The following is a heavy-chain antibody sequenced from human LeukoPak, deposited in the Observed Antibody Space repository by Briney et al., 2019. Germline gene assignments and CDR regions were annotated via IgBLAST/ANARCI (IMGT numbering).Heavy chain of an antibody. J-gene: IGHJ4*02. CDR3: AKPYGDYPSAFDY. Sequence: PGGSLRLSCVSSGFIFSSHGMQWVRQAPGKGLEWVAVISYDGSNKYYADSVKGRFTISRDNSKNTLYLQMNSLRAEDTAVYYCAKPYGDYPSAFDYWGQGTLVTVSS. CDR2: ISYDGSNK. D-gene: IGHD4-17*01. CDR1: GFIFSSHG. V-gene: IGHV3-30*18.